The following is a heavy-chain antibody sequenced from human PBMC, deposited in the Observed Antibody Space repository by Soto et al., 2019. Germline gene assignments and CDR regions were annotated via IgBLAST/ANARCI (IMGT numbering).Heavy chain of an antibody. D-gene: IGHD3-22*01. Sequence: GASVKVSCKASGYTFTGYYMHWVRQAPGQGLEWMGWINPNSGGTNYAQKFQGWVTMTRDTSISTAYMELSRLRSDDTAVYYCARGYYYDSIDYSSRTRDAFDISAQGTLV. CDR2: INPNSGGT. J-gene: IGHJ3*02. CDR1: GYTFTGYY. CDR3: ARGYYYDSIDYSSRTRDAFDI. V-gene: IGHV1-2*04.